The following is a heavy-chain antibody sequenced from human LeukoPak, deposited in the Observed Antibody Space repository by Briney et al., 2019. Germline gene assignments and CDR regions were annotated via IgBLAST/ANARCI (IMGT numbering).Heavy chain of an antibody. J-gene: IGHJ5*02. D-gene: IGHD1-26*01. V-gene: IGHV3-9*01. CDR2: ISWNSGSI. Sequence: PGRSLRLSCAASGFTFDDYAMHWVRQAPGKGLEWVSGISWNSGSIGYADSVKGRFTISRDNAKNSLYLQMNSLRAEDTAVYYCARDRPGSSDRRGWFDPWGQGTLVTVSS. CDR1: GFTFDDYA. CDR3: ARDRPGSSDRRGWFDP.